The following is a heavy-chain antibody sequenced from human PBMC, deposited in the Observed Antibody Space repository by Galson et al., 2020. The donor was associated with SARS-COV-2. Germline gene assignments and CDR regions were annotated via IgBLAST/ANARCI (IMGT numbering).Heavy chain of an antibody. D-gene: IGHD6-13*01. V-gene: IGHV5-10-1*01. CDR1: GYSFTSYW. CDR2: IDPSDSYT. CDR3: ARQGIAAADSDY. Sequence: HGESLKIHCKGSGYSFTSYWISWVRQMPGKGLEWMGRIDPSDSYTNYSPSFQGHVTISADKSISTAYLQWSSLKASDTDMYYCARQGIAAADSDYWGQGTLVTVSS. J-gene: IGHJ4*02.